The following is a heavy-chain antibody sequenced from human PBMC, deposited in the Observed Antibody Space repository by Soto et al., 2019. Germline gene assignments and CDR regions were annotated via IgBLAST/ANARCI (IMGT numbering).Heavy chain of an antibody. CDR2: ISHSGST. D-gene: IGHD4-17*01. V-gene: IGHV4-38-2*01. Sequence: SETLSLTCAVSGYSISSGYYWGWIRQPPGKGPEWIGNISHSGSTYYNPSLKSRLTISVDTSKSQFSLKLSSVTAADTAVYYCARALSYGDYDYYYYGMDVWGQGTTVTVSS. J-gene: IGHJ6*02. CDR1: GYSISSGYY. CDR3: ARALSYGDYDYYYYGMDV.